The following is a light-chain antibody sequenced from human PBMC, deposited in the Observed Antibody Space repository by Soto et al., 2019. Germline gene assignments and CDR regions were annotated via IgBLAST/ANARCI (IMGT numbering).Light chain of an antibody. CDR3: QQYGNSRGT. Sequence: DIVLTQSPGTLSLSPGDRATLSCRASQSVSTSYLAWYQQKPGQAPRLLIYGASSRATGIPDRFSGSGSGTDFTLTISGLEPEDFAVYYCQQYGNSRGTFGQETKVEIK. CDR1: QSVSTSY. V-gene: IGKV3-20*01. J-gene: IGKJ1*01. CDR2: GAS.